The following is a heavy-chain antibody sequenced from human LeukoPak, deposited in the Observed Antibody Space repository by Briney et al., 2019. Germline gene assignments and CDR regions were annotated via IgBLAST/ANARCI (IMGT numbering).Heavy chain of an antibody. J-gene: IGHJ3*02. V-gene: IGHV3-74*01. D-gene: IGHD6-19*01. CDR1: GFTFGSYW. CDR3: ARTVAGKGNAFDI. CDR2: INSDGSTT. Sequence: PGGSLRLSCVGSGFTFGSYWMHWVRQAPGEGLVWVSRINSDGSTTSDADSVKGRFTISRDNAKNTLYLQMNSLRADDTAVYYCARTVAGKGNAFDIWGQGTLVTVSP.